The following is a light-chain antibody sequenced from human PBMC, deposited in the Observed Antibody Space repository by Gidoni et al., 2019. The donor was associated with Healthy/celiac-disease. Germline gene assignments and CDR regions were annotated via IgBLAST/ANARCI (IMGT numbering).Light chain of an antibody. CDR1: SSNIGSNY. J-gene: IGLJ2*01. Sequence: QSVLTQPPSASGTPGQRVTISCSGSSSNIGSNYVYWYLQLPGTAHKLLLYSNNQRPSGFPDRFSGSKSGTSASLAISGLRSEDEADYYCAAWDDSLSGVVFGGGTKLTVL. CDR3: AAWDDSLSGVV. V-gene: IGLV1-47*02. CDR2: SNN.